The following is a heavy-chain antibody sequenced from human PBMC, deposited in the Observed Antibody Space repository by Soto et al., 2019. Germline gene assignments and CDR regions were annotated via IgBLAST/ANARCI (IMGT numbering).Heavy chain of an antibody. CDR1: GFTFSSYG. J-gene: IGHJ4*02. CDR3: AKDSSGCLDY. V-gene: IGHV3-30*18. CDR2: ISYDGSNK. Sequence: GGSLRLSCAASGFTFSSYGMHWVRQAPGKGLEWVAVISYDGSNKYYADSVKGRFTISRDNSKNTLYLQMNSLRAEDTAVYYCAKDSSGCLDYWGQGTLVTVSS. D-gene: IGHD6-19*01.